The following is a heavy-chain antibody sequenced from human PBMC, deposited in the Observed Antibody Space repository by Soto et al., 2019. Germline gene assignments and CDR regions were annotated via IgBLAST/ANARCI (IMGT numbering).Heavy chain of an antibody. CDR3: ARDTTGHRGFDI. CDR1: GFTVSSNY. Sequence: EVQLVESGGGLVQPGGSLRLSCAASGFTVSSNYMSWVRQAPGKGLEWVSVIYSGGSTYYADTVKGRFTISRHTSKNTLYLQMNSLRAEDTAVYYCARDTTGHRGFDIWGQGTMVTVSS. J-gene: IGHJ3*02. CDR2: IYSGGST. V-gene: IGHV3-53*04. D-gene: IGHD1-1*01.